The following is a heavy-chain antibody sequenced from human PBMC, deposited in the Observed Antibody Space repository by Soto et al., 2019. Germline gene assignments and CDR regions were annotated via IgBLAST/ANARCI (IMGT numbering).Heavy chain of an antibody. Sequence: SQTLSLTCVISLDSVSSNSASWNWIRQSPSRGLEWLGRIYYRSKWYNDYAVSVKSRITINPDTSKNQFSLQLNSVTPEDKAVYDCARVAESPPYYGGMDDWGQGTTVTVSS. CDR1: LDSVSSNSAS. CDR2: IYYRSKWYN. V-gene: IGHV6-1*01. CDR3: ARVAESPPYYGGMDD. J-gene: IGHJ6*02.